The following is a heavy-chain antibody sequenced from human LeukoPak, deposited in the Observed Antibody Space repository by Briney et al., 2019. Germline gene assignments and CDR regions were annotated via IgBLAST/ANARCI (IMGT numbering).Heavy chain of an antibody. J-gene: IGHJ5*02. CDR2: IYYSGST. CDR1: GVSISSYY. Sequence: SETLSLTCTVSGVSISSYYWSWIRQPPGKGLEWIGYIYYSGSTNYNPSLKSRVTISVDTSKNQFSLKLSSVTAADTAVYYCASYWGSSWHYGFDPWGQGTLVTVSS. D-gene: IGHD6-13*01. V-gene: IGHV4-59*01. CDR3: ASYWGSSWHYGFDP.